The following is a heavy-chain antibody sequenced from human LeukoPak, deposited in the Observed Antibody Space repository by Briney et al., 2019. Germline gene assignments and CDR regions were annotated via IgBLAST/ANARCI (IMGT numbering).Heavy chain of an antibody. V-gene: IGHV1-69*13. Sequence: SVKVSFKSSGGTFSSYAISWVRQAPGQGVEWMGGIIPILGTANYAQKFQGRVTITADESTSTAYMELSSLRSEGTAVYYCASPIGYSGYDYSFDPWGQGTLVTVSS. J-gene: IGHJ5*02. CDR1: GGTFSSYA. D-gene: IGHD5-12*01. CDR2: IIPILGTA. CDR3: ASPIGYSGYDYSFDP.